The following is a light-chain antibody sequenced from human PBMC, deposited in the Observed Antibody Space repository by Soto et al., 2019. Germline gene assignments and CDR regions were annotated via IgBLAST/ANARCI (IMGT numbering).Light chain of an antibody. J-gene: IGKJ3*01. Sequence: DIQMTQSPSTLSASVGGRVTITCRASQSISSWLAWYQQKPGKAPKLLIYDASSLESGVPSRFSGSGSGTEFTLTISSLQPDDFATYYCQQYNRALTFGPGTKVDIK. CDR2: DAS. V-gene: IGKV1-5*01. CDR1: QSISSW. CDR3: QQYNRALT.